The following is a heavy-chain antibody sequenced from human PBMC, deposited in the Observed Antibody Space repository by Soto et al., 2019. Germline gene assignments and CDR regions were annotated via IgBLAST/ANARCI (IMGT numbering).Heavy chain of an antibody. J-gene: IGHJ5*02. D-gene: IGHD6-13*01. V-gene: IGHV3-23*01. Sequence: EAQLLESGGGLVQPGGSLRLSCAASGFAFSNFAMSWVRQAPGKGLEWISAIGSGSRGTHYAESVEDRFTISRDDSKNSLSLQLNSLTAADTAVYYCAAPRAAVPHTRYFDPWGQGTQVTVSP. CDR1: GFAFSNFA. CDR2: IGSGSRGT. CDR3: AAPRAAVPHTRYFDP.